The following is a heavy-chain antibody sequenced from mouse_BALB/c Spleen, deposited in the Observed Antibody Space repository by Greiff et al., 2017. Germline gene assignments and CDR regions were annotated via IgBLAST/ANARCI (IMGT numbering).Heavy chain of an antibody. CDR2: IYPGDGDT. V-gene: IGHV1-87*01. Sequence: LVESGAELARPGASVKLSCKASGYTFTSYWMQWVKQRPGQGLEWIGAIYPGDGDTRYTQKFKGKATLTADKSSSTAYMQLSSLASEDSAVYYCARSHDGYYQDYWGQGTSVTVSS. CDR1: GYTFTSYW. CDR3: ARSHDGYYQDY. D-gene: IGHD2-3*01. J-gene: IGHJ4*01.